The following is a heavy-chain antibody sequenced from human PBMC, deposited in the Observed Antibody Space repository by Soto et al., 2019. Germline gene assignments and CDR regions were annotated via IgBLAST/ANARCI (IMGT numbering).Heavy chain of an antibody. Sequence: PGGSLRLSCAASGFTFSSYAMSWFRQAPGKGLEWVLAISASGDSTYHADSVKGRFTISRDNSKNTLYLQMNSLRAEDTAVYYCAKDVTIVTTAFDIWGQGTMVTV. V-gene: IGHV3-23*01. J-gene: IGHJ3*02. CDR3: AKDVTIVTTAFDI. CDR2: ISASGDST. D-gene: IGHD4-4*01. CDR1: GFTFSSYA.